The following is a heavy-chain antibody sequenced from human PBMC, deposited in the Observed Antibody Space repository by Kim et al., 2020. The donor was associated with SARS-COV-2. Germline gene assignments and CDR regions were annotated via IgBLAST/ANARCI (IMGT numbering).Heavy chain of an antibody. V-gene: IGHV3-23*01. D-gene: IGHD5-12*01. J-gene: IGHJ6*02. CDR1: GFTFSSYA. CDR2: ISGSGGST. Sequence: GGSLRLSCAASGFTFSSYAMSWVRQAPGKGLEWVSAISGSGGSTYYADSVKGRFTISRDNSKNTLYLQMNSLRAEDTAVYYCAKGRLRLLIYYGMAVWGQGATVTVFS. CDR3: AKGRLRLLIYYGMAV.